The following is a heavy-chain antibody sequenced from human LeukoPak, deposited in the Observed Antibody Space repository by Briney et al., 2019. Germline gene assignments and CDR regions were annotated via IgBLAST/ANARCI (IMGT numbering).Heavy chain of an antibody. Sequence: PSQTLSLTCTVSGASVGSVGYYWNWIRQRPGKGLEWIGYIYYTGTAYYNPSLKSRAAISLDASKNQFSLSLSSATAADAALYFCARNSQFGELSFDYWGQGTLLTVSS. CDR2: IYYTGTA. V-gene: IGHV4-31*03. J-gene: IGHJ4*02. CDR3: ARNSQFGELSFDY. CDR1: GASVGSVGYY. D-gene: IGHD3-10*01.